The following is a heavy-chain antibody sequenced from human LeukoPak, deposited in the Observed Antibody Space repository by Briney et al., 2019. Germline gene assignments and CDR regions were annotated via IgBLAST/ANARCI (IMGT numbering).Heavy chain of an antibody. Sequence: GGSLRLSCAASGFTFSNYAMSWVRQAPWKGLEWVSAITGGGSGIYYADSMKSRFTISRDNSKNTLYLQINSLRAEDTAVYYCAKWGDYDVLTGYYVSDYWGQGTLVTVSS. J-gene: IGHJ4*02. V-gene: IGHV3-23*01. CDR2: ITGGGSGI. CDR1: GFTFSNYA. CDR3: AKWGDYDVLTGYYVSDY. D-gene: IGHD3-9*01.